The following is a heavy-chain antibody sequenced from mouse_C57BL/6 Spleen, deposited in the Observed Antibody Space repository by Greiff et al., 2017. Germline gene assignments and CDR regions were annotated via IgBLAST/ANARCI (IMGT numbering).Heavy chain of an antibody. CDR1: GYAFSSYW. D-gene: IGHD1-1*01. CDR3: ARSYYGSSYWYFDV. J-gene: IGHJ1*03. CDR2: IYPGDGDT. Sequence: VQLQQSGAELVKPGASVKISCKASGYAFSSYWMNWVKQRPGKGLEWIGQIYPGDGDTNYNGKFKGKATLTADKSSSTAYMQLSGLTSEDSAVYFCARSYYGSSYWYFDVWGTGTTVTVSS. V-gene: IGHV1-80*01.